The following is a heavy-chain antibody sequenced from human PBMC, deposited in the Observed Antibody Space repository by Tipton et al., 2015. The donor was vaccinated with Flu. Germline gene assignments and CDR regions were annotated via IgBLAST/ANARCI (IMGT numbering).Heavy chain of an antibody. CDR3: AREEDYYDSSGYLVFDY. Sequence: SLRLSCAASGFTFSSYSMNWVRQAPGKGLEWVSSISSSSSYIYYADSVKGRFTISRDNAKNSLYLQMNSLRAEDTAVYYCAREEDYYDSSGYLVFDYWGQGTLVTVSS. D-gene: IGHD3-22*01. V-gene: IGHV3-21*01. J-gene: IGHJ4*02. CDR1: GFTFSSYS. CDR2: ISSSSSYI.